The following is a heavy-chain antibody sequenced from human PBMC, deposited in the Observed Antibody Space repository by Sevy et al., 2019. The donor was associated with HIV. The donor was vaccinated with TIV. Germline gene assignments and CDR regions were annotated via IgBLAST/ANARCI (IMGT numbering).Heavy chain of an antibody. J-gene: IGHJ4*02. V-gene: IGHV3-23*01. D-gene: IGHD3-22*01. Sequence: GGSLRLSCAASGFNFNTFAMSWVRQAPGKGLEWVSAISGSSYSTYYANSVKGRFTISRDNSKNTLYLQMNSLRAEDTAVYYCVKEGEGYNHDSSGSFGLWGQGTLVTVSS. CDR1: GFNFNTFA. CDR3: VKEGEGYNHDSSGSFGL. CDR2: ISGSSYST.